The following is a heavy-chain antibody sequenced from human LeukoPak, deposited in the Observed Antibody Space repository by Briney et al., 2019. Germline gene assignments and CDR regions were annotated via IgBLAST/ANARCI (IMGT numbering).Heavy chain of an antibody. J-gene: IGHJ3*02. CDR2: INTNTGNP. CDR3: ARGPVDFWSGYYTRTDDAFDI. D-gene: IGHD3-3*01. Sequence: GASVKVSCKASGYTFTSYAMNWVRQAPGQGLEWMGWINTNTGNPTYAQGFTGRFVFSLDTSVSTAYLQISSLEAEDTAVYYCARGPVDFWSGYYTRTDDAFDIWGQGTMVTVSS. V-gene: IGHV7-4-1*02. CDR1: GYTFTSYA.